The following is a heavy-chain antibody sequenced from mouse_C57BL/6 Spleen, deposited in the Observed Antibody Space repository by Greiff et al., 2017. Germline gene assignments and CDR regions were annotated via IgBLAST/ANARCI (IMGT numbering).Heavy chain of an antibody. J-gene: IGHJ2*01. V-gene: IGHV5-4*01. CDR3: ARDAYYSNY. D-gene: IGHD2-5*01. CDR2: ISDGGSYT. Sequence: DVMLVESGGGLVKPGGSLKLSCAASGFTFSSYAMSWVRQTPEKRLEWVATISDGGSYTYYPDNVKGRFTISRDNAKNNLYLQLSHLKSEDTAMYYCARDAYYSNYWGQGTTLTVSS. CDR1: GFTFSSYA.